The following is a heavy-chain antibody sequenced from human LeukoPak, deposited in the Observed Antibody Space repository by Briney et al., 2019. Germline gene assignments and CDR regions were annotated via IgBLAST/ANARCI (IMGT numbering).Heavy chain of an antibody. Sequence: GGSLRLSCAASGFTFSSYAMSWVRQAPGKGLEWVSAISGSGGSTYYADSVKGRFTISRDNSKNTLYLQMNSLRAEDTAVYYCARDESGSYYFDYWGQGTLVTVSS. D-gene: IGHD1-26*01. CDR2: ISGSGGST. J-gene: IGHJ4*02. CDR3: ARDESGSYYFDY. CDR1: GFTFSSYA. V-gene: IGHV3-23*01.